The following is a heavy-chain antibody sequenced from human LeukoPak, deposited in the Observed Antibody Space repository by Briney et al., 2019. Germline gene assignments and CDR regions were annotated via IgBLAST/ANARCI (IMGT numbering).Heavy chain of an antibody. Sequence: GGSLRLSCAASGFTFSSYAMHWVRQAPGKGLEWVAVISYDGSNKYYADSVKGRFTISRDNSKNTLYLQMNSLRAEDTAVYYCARDSEMVCAFYYYGMDVWGQGTTVTVSS. CDR3: ARDSEMVCAFYYYGMDV. J-gene: IGHJ6*02. CDR1: GFTFSSYA. CDR2: ISYDGSNK. V-gene: IGHV3-30-3*01. D-gene: IGHD2-8*01.